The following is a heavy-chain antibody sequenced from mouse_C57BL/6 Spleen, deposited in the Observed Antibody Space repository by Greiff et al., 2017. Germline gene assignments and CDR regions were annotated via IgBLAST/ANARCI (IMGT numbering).Heavy chain of an antibody. V-gene: IGHV2-3*01. CDR3: ATTRYYALAWYFAV. J-gene: IGHJ1*03. CDR2: IWGDGST. D-gene: IGHD1-1*01. CDR1: GFSFTSYG. Sequence: VHLVESGPGLVAPSQSLSITCTVSGFSFTSYGVSWVRQPPGKGLEWLGVIWGDGSTNYHSALISRLSISKDNSKSQVVLKLNSHQTDDTATNYYATTRYYALAWYFAVWGTGTTVTVSS.